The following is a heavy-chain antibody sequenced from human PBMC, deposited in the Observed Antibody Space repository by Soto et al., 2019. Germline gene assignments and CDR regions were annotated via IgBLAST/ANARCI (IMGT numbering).Heavy chain of an antibody. Sequence: QVQLVESGGGVVQPGRSLRLSCAASGFTFSSYGMHWVRQAPGKGLEWVAVISYDGSNKYYADSVKGRFTISRDNSKNTLYLQMNSLRAEATAVYYCAKDRRYSSSWYYFQHWGQGTLVTVSS. J-gene: IGHJ1*01. V-gene: IGHV3-30*18. CDR3: AKDRRYSSSWYYFQH. D-gene: IGHD6-13*01. CDR1: GFTFSSYG. CDR2: ISYDGSNK.